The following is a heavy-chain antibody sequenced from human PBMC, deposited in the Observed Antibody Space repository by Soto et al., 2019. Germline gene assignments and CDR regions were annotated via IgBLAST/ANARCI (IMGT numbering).Heavy chain of an antibody. D-gene: IGHD5-12*01. CDR3: ARDRNSGYDYPHGDYYYYYGMDV. CDR1: GGSISSGGYY. CDR2: IYYSGST. J-gene: IGHJ6*02. Sequence: SETLSLTCTVSGGSISSGGYYWSWIRQHPGKGLEWIGYIYYSGSTYYNPSLKSRVTISVDTSKNQFSLKLSSGTAADTAVYYCARDRNSGYDYPHGDYYYYYGMDVWGQGTTVTVSS. V-gene: IGHV4-31*03.